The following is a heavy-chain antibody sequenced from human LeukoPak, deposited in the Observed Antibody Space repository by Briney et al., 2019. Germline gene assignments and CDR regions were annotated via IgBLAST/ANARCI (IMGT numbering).Heavy chain of an antibody. V-gene: IGHV1-2*04. CDR1: GYTFTSYD. CDR2: INPNSGGT. D-gene: IGHD2-15*01. Sequence: EASVKVSCEASGYTFTSYDINWVRQATGQGLEWMGWINPNSGGTNYAQKFQGWVTMTRDTSISTAYMELSRLRSDDTAVYYCARGFGCSGGSCYSPYYYYGMDVWGQGTTVTVSS. CDR3: ARGFGCSGGSCYSPYYYYGMDV. J-gene: IGHJ6*02.